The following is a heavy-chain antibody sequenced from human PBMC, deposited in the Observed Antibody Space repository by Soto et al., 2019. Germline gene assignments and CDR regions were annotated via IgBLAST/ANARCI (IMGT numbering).Heavy chain of an antibody. CDR1: GFTFSSYA. Sequence: GGSLRLSCAASGFTFSSYAMSWVRQAPGKGLEWVSAISGSGGSTYYADSVKGRFTISRDNSKNTLYLQMNSLRAEDTAVYYCAKVGRRYYDSSGAFDYWGQGTLVTVSS. CDR2: ISGSGGST. D-gene: IGHD3-22*01. CDR3: AKVGRRYYDSSGAFDY. V-gene: IGHV3-23*01. J-gene: IGHJ4*02.